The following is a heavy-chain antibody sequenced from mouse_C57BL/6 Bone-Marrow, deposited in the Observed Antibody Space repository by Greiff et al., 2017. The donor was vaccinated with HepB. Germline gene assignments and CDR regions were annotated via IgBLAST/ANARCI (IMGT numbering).Heavy chain of an antibody. V-gene: IGHV1-19*01. CDR3: ARRAVPYFDY. D-gene: IGHD1-1*01. J-gene: IGHJ2*01. Sequence: EVQLQQSGPVLVKPGASVKMSCKASGYTFTDYYMNWVKQSHGKSLEWIGVINPYNGGTSYNQKFKGKATLTVDKSASTAYMELNSLTSEDSAVYYCARRAVPYFDYWGQGTTLTVSS. CDR1: GYTFTDYY. CDR2: INPYNGGT.